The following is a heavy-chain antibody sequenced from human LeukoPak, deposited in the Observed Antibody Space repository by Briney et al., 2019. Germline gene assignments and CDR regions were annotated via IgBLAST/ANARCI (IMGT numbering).Heavy chain of an antibody. CDR1: GFTFSSYS. CDR3: ARGTLNIPGEHGAFDY. CDR2: ISTSSSYI. V-gene: IGHV3-21*01. J-gene: IGHJ4*02. D-gene: IGHD1-14*01. Sequence: KSGGSLRLSCAASGFTFSSYSMNWARQAPGKGLEWVSSISTSSSYIHYADSVKGRFTISRDNAKNSLYLQMNSLRAEDTAVYYCARGTLNIPGEHGAFDYWGQGTLVTVTS.